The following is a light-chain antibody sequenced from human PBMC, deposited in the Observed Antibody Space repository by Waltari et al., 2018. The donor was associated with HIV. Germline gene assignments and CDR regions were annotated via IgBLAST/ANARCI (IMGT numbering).Light chain of an antibody. CDR3: QQFNSYPLT. J-gene: IGKJ4*01. Sequence: AIQLTQSQSSLSASAGDRVTITCRASQDISGALAWYQQKPGKPPKLLIHDASILETGVPSKFSGSGAGADFTLTISSLQPEDFATYYCQQFNSYPLTFGAGTKVEIK. CDR2: DAS. CDR1: QDISGA. V-gene: IGKV1-13*02.